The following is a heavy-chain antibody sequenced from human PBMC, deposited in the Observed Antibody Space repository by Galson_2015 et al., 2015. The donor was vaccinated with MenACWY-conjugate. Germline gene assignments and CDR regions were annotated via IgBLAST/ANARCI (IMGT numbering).Heavy chain of an antibody. D-gene: IGHD3-9*01. V-gene: IGHV2-5*02. CDR2: IHWDDDQ. CDR1: GFSLTTTGVG. J-gene: IGHJ3*02. CDR3: AHGNFDILTGYYWFDAFDI. Sequence: PALVKPTQTLTLTCTFSGFSLTTTGVGVGWIRQPPGKALEWLALIHWDDDQRVSPSLKSRLTITKDTSKNQVVLTMTNVDPVDTATYYCAHGNFDILTGYYWFDAFDIWGQGTMVTVSS.